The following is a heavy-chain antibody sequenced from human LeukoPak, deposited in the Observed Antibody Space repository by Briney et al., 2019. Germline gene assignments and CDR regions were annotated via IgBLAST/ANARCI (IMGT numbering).Heavy chain of an antibody. D-gene: IGHD3-16*01. Sequence: GGSLRLSCAASGFTFSSYEMNWVRQAPGKGLEWVSYISSSGSTIYYADSVKGRFTIPRDNAKNSLYLQMNSLRAEDTAVYYCARGDPWGAFDIWGQGTMVTVSS. CDR1: GFTFSSYE. CDR3: ARGDPWGAFDI. V-gene: IGHV3-48*03. CDR2: ISSSGSTI. J-gene: IGHJ3*02.